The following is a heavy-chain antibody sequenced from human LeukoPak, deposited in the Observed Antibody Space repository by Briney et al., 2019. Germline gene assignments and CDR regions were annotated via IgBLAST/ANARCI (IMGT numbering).Heavy chain of an antibody. J-gene: IGHJ4*02. V-gene: IGHV3-53*01. CDR2: IYSGGST. D-gene: IGHD2-2*01. CDR3: ASTYCSSTSCYDPLDY. Sequence: GGSLRLSCAASGFTVSSNYMSWVRQAPGKGLEWVSVIYSGGSTYYADSVKGRFTISRDNSKSTLYLQMNSLRAEDTAVYYCASTYCSSTSCYDPLDYWGQGTLVTVSS. CDR1: GFTVSSNY.